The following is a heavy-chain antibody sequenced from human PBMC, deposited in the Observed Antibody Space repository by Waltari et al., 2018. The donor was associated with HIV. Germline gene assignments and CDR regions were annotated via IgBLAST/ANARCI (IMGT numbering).Heavy chain of an antibody. CDR2: LNSDGSSR. Sequence: VQLVESGGGSIKTGGSLRLSCTASGLSVSNHWMDGVRQGPGKGLVWVARLNSDGSSRNYADAVKGRFVISRDNARNTVYLQLNSLRVEDTAMYFCARASHYIEFSTFDGDYYFDVWGRGTWVAVSS. CDR3: ARASHYIEFSTFDGDYYFDV. V-gene: IGHV3-74*01. D-gene: IGHD2-15*01. J-gene: IGHJ4*02. CDR1: GLSVSNHW.